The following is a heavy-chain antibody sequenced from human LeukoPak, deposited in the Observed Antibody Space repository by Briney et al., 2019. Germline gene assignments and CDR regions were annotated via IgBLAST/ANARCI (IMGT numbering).Heavy chain of an antibody. J-gene: IGHJ5*02. CDR1: GYTLTSYG. D-gene: IGHD2-2*01. V-gene: IGHV1-18*01. CDR3: ARVGYCSSTSCSNWFDP. CDR2: ISAYNGNT. Sequence: GASVKVSCKASGYTLTSYGISWVRQAPGQGLEWMGWISAYNGNTNYAQKLQGRVTMTTDTSTSTAYMELRSLRSDDTAVYYCARVGYCSSTSCSNWFDPWGQGTLVTVSS.